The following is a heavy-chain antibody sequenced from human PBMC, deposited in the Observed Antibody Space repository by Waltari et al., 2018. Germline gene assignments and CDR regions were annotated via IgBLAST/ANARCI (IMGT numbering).Heavy chain of an antibody. CDR2: IKPDGSEK. CDR1: GFTFSYYW. V-gene: IGHV3-7*01. D-gene: IGHD3-3*01. CDR3: ARGDLWGGHYIDAFDI. Sequence: EVQLVESGGGVVQPGGSLRLSCVASGFTFSYYWMTWVRQAPGNGLEWVANIKPDGSEKFYVDSVKGRFTISRDNTKNSLYLQMNSLRADDTAVYYCARGDLWGGHYIDAFDIWGQGTMVTVSS. J-gene: IGHJ3*02.